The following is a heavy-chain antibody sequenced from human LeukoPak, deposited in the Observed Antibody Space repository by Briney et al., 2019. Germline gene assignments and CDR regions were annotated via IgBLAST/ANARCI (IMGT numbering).Heavy chain of an antibody. V-gene: IGHV1-2*06. CDR3: ARDHPVGATRIEIDY. D-gene: IGHD1-26*01. Sequence: ASVKVSCKASGYTFTDYYMHWVRQAPGQGLEWMGRINPNSGGTNYAQKFQGRVTMTRDTSISTAYMELSRLRSDDTAVYYCARDHPVGATRIEIDYWGQGTLVTVSS. CDR2: INPNSGGT. J-gene: IGHJ4*02. CDR1: GYTFTDYY.